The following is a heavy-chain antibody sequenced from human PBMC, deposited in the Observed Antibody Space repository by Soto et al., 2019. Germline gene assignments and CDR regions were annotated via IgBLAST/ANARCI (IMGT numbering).Heavy chain of an antibody. V-gene: IGHV3-11*01. J-gene: IGHJ6*03. CDR3: ARDPYDFWSGYYDPLFYYMDV. D-gene: IGHD3-3*01. CDR2: ISSSGSTI. CDR1: GFTFSDYY. Sequence: GGSLRLSCAASGFTFSDYYMSWIRQAPGKGLEWVSYISSSGSTIYYADSVKGRFTISRDNAKNSLYLQMNSLRAEDTAVYYCARDPYDFWSGYYDPLFYYMDVWGKGTTVTVSS.